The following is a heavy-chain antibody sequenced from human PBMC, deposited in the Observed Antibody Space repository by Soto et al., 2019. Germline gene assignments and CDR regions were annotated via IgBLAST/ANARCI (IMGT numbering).Heavy chain of an antibody. CDR3: ERVCRSWYENDY. V-gene: IGHV1-18*01. Sequence: ASAKDSCKASGYTFTSYGISWVRQAPGQGLEWMGWISAYNGNTNYAQKLQGRVTMTTDTYTSTDCMELKSLRHDDTAVYYCERVCRSWYENDYWGQGALVTVSS. D-gene: IGHD6-13*01. CDR1: GYTFTSYG. CDR2: ISAYNGNT. J-gene: IGHJ4*02.